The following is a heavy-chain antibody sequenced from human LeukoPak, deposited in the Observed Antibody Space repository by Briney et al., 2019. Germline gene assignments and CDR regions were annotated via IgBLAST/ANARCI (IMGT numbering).Heavy chain of an antibody. CDR1: GYTFTGYW. CDR3: ARVPYCSGGSCYSK. J-gene: IGHJ4*02. V-gene: IGHV1-46*01. CDR2: ISPSGGST. D-gene: IGHD2-15*01. Sequence: ASVKVSCKAFGYTFTGYWMHWVRQAPGQGPEWMGVISPSGGSTIYAQKFKGRVTLTRDMSTSTDYLELSSLRSEDTAVYYCARVPYCSGGSCYSKWGQGTLVTVSS.